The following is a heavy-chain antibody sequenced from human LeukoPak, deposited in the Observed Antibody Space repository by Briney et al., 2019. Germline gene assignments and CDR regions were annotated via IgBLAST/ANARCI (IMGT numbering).Heavy chain of an antibody. V-gene: IGHV3-11*01. Sequence: GGSLRLSCAASGFTFSDYYMSWLRQAPGKGVEWVSYISSIGSTTFYADSVKGRFTISRDNSKNTLYLQMNSLRAEDTAVYYCARSGYDSSGYYFEDYWGQGTLVTVSS. CDR2: ISSIGSTT. CDR1: GFTFSDYY. J-gene: IGHJ4*02. CDR3: ARSGYDSSGYYFEDY. D-gene: IGHD3-22*01.